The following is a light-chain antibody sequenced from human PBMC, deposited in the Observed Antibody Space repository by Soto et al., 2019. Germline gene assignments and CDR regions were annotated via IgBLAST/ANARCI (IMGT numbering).Light chain of an antibody. CDR1: HSISSTY. Sequence: EIVLTQSPGTLSLSPGERATLSCRASHSISSTYLAWYQQKPGQAPRLLIYGASTRATGISDRFSGSGSGTDFILSISRLEPEDFAVYYCQQYSSSPRTFGPGTKVDI. J-gene: IGKJ1*01. V-gene: IGKV3-20*01. CDR3: QQYSSSPRT. CDR2: GAS.